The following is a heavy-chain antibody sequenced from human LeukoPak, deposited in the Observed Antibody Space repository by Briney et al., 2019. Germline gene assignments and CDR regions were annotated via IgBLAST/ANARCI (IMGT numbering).Heavy chain of an antibody. CDR2: IYYSGST. Sequence: PSETLSLTCTVSGGSISSGDYYWSWIRQPPGKGLEWIGYIYYSGSTNYNPSLKSRVTISVDTSKNQFSLKLSSVTAADTAVYYCARVIAAVGTWWFDPWGQGTLVTVSS. CDR3: ARVIAAVGTWWFDP. J-gene: IGHJ5*02. D-gene: IGHD6-13*01. V-gene: IGHV4-61*08. CDR1: GGSISSGDYY.